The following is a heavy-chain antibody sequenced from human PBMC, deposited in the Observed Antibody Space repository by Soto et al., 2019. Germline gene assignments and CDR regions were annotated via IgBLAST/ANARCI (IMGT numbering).Heavy chain of an antibody. Sequence: QVQLVQSGAEVKKPGSSVKVSCKASGGTFSSYTISWVRQAPGQGLEWMGRIIPNLGISNYAQKFKGRVTITADKSTSTAYMELSSLISEDTAVYYCAREGASVATYTFDYWGQGTLVTVSS. V-gene: IGHV1-69*08. J-gene: IGHJ4*02. CDR1: GGTFSSYT. D-gene: IGHD5-12*01. CDR3: AREGASVATYTFDY. CDR2: IIPNLGIS.